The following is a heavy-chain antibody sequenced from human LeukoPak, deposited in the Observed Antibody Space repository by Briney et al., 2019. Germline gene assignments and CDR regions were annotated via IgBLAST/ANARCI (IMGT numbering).Heavy chain of an antibody. CDR1: GYSISSGYY. V-gene: IGHV4-38-2*02. D-gene: IGHD3-22*01. CDR2: IYHSGST. Sequence: SQTLSLTCTVSGYSISSGYYWGYIRQPPGKGLEWIGSIYHSGSTYYNPSLNSRLTISVDTSKNQFSLKLSSVPAAAPAVYYCGNARGDNYDSSGYIVTWGQGTPVTVSS. CDR3: GNARGDNYDSSGYIVT. J-gene: IGHJ5*02.